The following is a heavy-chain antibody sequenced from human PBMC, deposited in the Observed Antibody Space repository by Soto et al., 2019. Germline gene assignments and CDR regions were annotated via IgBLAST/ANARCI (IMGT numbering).Heavy chain of an antibody. J-gene: IGHJ4*02. CDR3: ARVEGGYYGSGSYGFDY. V-gene: IGHV3-7*01. D-gene: IGHD3-10*01. Sequence: EVQLVESGGGLVQPGGFLSLSCAASGFTFSNYWMTWVRQAPGKGLEWVANIKQDGSEKYYVDSVKGRSTISRDNAKNSVYLHMDSLRVEDTAVYYCARVEGGYYGSGSYGFDYWGQGSLVTVSS. CDR2: IKQDGSEK. CDR1: GFTFSNYW.